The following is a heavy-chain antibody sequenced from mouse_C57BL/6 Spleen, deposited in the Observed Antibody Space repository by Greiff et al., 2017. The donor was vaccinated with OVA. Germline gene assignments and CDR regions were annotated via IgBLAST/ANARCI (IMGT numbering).Heavy chain of an antibody. CDR1: GFTFSSYA. CDR3: TRDLLPSMDY. D-gene: IGHD1-1*01. Sequence: EVKLMESGEGLVKPGGSLKLSCAASGFTFSSYAMSWVRQTPEKRLEWVAYISSGGDYIYYANTVKGRFNISRDNARNTLYLQRSSLKSEDTAMYYCTRDLLPSMDYWGQGTSVTVSS. CDR2: ISSGGDYI. V-gene: IGHV5-9-1*02. J-gene: IGHJ4*01.